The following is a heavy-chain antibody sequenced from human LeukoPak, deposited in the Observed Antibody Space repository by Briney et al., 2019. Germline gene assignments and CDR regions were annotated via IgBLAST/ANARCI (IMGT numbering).Heavy chain of an antibody. CDR1: GGSISSSSYY. CDR3: ERLGLSSRYFDY. J-gene: IGHJ4*02. V-gene: IGHV4-39*01. D-gene: IGHD6-13*01. Sequence: PSETLSLTCTVSGGSISSSSYYWGWIRHPPGKGLAWIGSIYYSGSTFYNPSLKSHVTIAVDTSKNQYSLKLSSVTAADTAVCYSERLGLSSRYFDYWGQGTLVTVSS. CDR2: IYYSGST.